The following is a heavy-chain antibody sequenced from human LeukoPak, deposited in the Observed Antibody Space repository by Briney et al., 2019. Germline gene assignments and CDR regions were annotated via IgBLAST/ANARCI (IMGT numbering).Heavy chain of an antibody. Sequence: GGSLRLSCAASGFTVSSNYMNWVRQAPGKGLEWVSVINSGGNAYYADSVKGRFTISRDNSKNTLDLQMNSLRAEDTAVYYCARDQGSNSNYGMDVWGQGTTVTVSS. J-gene: IGHJ6*02. CDR2: INSGGNA. CDR1: GFTVSSNY. D-gene: IGHD6-13*01. V-gene: IGHV3-66*01. CDR3: ARDQGSNSNYGMDV.